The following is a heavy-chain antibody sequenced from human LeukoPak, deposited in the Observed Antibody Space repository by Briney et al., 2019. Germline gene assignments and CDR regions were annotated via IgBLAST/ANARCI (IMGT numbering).Heavy chain of an antibody. CDR3: AKRLDSASGTPTGN. J-gene: IGHJ4*02. CDR2: ISGSGGST. CDR1: GFTFSSYV. V-gene: IGHV3-23*01. Sequence: GGSLRLSCAASGFTFSSYVMTWVRQAPGKGLGWVSSISGSGGSTYYAGSVKGRFAISRDNSKSTLNLQMNSLRAEDTAVYYCAKRLDSASGTPTGNWGQGILVTVSS. D-gene: IGHD3-10*01.